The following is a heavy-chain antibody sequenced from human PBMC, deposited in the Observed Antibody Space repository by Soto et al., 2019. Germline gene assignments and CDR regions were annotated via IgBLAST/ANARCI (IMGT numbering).Heavy chain of an antibody. CDR2: IYYSGST. D-gene: IGHD2-15*01. V-gene: IGHV4-30-4*01. CDR1: GGSISSGDYY. J-gene: IGHJ5*02. Sequence: LSLTCTVSGGSISSGDYYWSWIRQPPGKGLEWIGYIYYSGSTYYNPSLKSRVTISVDTSKNQFSLKLSSVTAADTAVYYCARDIVVTNWFDPWGQGTLVTVSS. CDR3: ARDIVVTNWFDP.